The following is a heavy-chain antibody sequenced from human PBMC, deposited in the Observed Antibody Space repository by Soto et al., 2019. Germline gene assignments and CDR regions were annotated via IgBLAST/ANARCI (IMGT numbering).Heavy chain of an antibody. CDR2: IWNDGNGY. CDR3: ARRQISPPTRGAASARGGMDV. CDR1: GFNFNNYG. V-gene: IGHV3-33*01. J-gene: IGHJ6*02. D-gene: IGHD6-13*01. Sequence: QVQLVESGGGVVQPGRSLRLSCAASGFNFNNYGMHWVRQAPGKGLEWVAVIWNDGNGYYYANSVKGRFTISRDNSKNTLYLQMISLRAENTAVYYCARRQISPPTRGAASARGGMDVWGQGTTVTVSS.